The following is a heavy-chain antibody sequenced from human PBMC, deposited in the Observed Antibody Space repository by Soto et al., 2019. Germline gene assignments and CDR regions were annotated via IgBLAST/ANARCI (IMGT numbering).Heavy chain of an antibody. D-gene: IGHD6-13*01. J-gene: IGHJ4*02. CDR1: GFTFSSYS. CDR2: ISSSSSTI. CDR3: ARDTPPGAAAVFFDY. V-gene: IGHV3-48*01. Sequence: GGSLRLSCAASGFTFSSYSMNWVRQAPGKGLEWVSYISSSSSTIYYADSVKGRFTISRDNAKNSLYLQMNSLRAEDTAVYYCARDTPPGAAAVFFDYWGQGTLVTVSS.